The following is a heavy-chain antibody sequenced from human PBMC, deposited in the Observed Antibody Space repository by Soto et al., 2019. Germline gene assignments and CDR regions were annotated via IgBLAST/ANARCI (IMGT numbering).Heavy chain of an antibody. CDR1: GGTFSSYA. V-gene: IGHV1-69*13. CDR2: IIPIFGTA. D-gene: IGHD3-22*01. Sequence: SVKVSCKASGGTFSSYAISWVRQAPGQGLEWMGGIIPIFGTANYAQKLQGRVTITADESTSTAYMELSSLRSEDTAVYYCARYYYDSSGLRPYYYYGMDVWGQGTTVTVSS. J-gene: IGHJ6*02. CDR3: ARYYYDSSGLRPYYYYGMDV.